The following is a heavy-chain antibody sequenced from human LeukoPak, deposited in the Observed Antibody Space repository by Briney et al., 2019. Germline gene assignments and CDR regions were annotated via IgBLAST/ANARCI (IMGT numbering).Heavy chain of an antibody. V-gene: IGHV3-23*01. CDR3: AKTYYDILTGYGYYGMDV. CDR2: ISGSGGST. Sequence: GGSLRLSCAASGFTFSSYAMSWVRQAPGKGLEWVSAISGSGGSTYYADSVKGRSTISRDNSKNTLYLQMNSLGAEDTAVYYCAKTYYDILTGYGYYGMDVWGQGTTVTVSS. CDR1: GFTFSSYA. J-gene: IGHJ6*02. D-gene: IGHD3-9*01.